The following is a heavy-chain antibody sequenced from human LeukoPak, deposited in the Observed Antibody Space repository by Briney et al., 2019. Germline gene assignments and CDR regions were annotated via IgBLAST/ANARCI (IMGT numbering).Heavy chain of an antibody. D-gene: IGHD1-7*01. CDR3: ARTKSVWNFHFDY. V-gene: IGHV4-31*03. J-gene: IGHJ4*02. CDR1: GGSISSGGYY. Sequence: SETLSHTCTVSGGSISSGGYYWSWIRQHPGKGLEWIGYIYYSGSTYCNPSLKSRVTISVDTSKNQFSLKLSSVTAADTAVYYCARTKSVWNFHFDYWGQGTLVTVSS. CDR2: IYYSGST.